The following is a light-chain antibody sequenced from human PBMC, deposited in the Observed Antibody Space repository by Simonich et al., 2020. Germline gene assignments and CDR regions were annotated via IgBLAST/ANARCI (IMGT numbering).Light chain of an antibody. CDR3: QQSYSTPWT. CDR1: KSISNY. J-gene: IGKJ1*01. CDR2: AAS. Sequence: DIQMTQSPSSLSASVGDRVTITCRASKSISNYLNWYQQKPGKAPKLLIFAASSLQSGFPSRFSGSGSGTDFTLTISSLQPEDFATYYCQQSYSTPWTFGQGTKVEIK. V-gene: IGKV1-39*01.